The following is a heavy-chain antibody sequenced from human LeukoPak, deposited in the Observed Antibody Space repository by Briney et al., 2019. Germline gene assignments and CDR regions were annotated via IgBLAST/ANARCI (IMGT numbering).Heavy chain of an antibody. CDR1: GGSCSGYY. CDR2: INHSGST. D-gene: IGHD1-1*01. Sequence: SETLSLTCAVYGGSCSGYYWSWIRQPPGKGLEWIGEINHSGSTNYNPSLKSRVTISVDTSKNQFSLKLSSVTAADTAVYYCARHDWHEGPVGYWGQGTLVTVSS. J-gene: IGHJ4*02. CDR3: ARHDWHEGPVGY. V-gene: IGHV4-34*01.